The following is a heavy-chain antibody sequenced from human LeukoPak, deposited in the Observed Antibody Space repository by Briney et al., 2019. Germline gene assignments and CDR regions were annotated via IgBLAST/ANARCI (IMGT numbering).Heavy chain of an antibody. Sequence: GGSLRLSCAASGFAFNTYSMSWVRQAPGKGLEWVSVIGDDGTTTFYADSVKGRFTISRDNSKNMLYLQMNGLRADDTAVYYCANRNYYGSGSYDDWGQGTLVTVSS. CDR2: IGDDGTTT. CDR1: GFAFNTYS. J-gene: IGHJ4*02. CDR3: ANRNYYGSGSYDD. D-gene: IGHD3-10*01. V-gene: IGHV3-23*01.